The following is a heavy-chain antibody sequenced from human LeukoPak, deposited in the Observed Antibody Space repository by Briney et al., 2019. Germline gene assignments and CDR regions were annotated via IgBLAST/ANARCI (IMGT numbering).Heavy chain of an antibody. D-gene: IGHD3-22*01. V-gene: IGHV3-21*01. Sequence: GGTLRLSCAASGFTFSSYSMNWVRQAPGKGLEWVSSISSSSSYIYYADSVKGRFTISRDNAKNSLYLQMNSLRAEDTAVYYCARIQYYYDSSFPDYWGQGTLVTVSS. CDR2: ISSSSSYI. CDR3: ARIQYYYDSSFPDY. CDR1: GFTFSSYS. J-gene: IGHJ4*02.